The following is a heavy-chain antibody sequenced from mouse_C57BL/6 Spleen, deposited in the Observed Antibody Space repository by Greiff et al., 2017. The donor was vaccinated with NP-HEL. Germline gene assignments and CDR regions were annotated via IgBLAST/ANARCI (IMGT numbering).Heavy chain of an antibody. J-gene: IGHJ4*01. CDR1: GYTFTSYW. D-gene: IGHD1-1*01. Sequence: QVQLQQPGAELVKPGASVKLSCKASGYTFTSYWMQWVKQRPGQGLERIGEIDPSDSYTNHNQKFKGKATLTVDTSSSTAYMQLSSLTSEDSAVYYCARSEITTVVAEMDYWGQGTSVTVSS. V-gene: IGHV1-50*01. CDR3: ARSEITTVVAEMDY. CDR2: IDPSDSYT.